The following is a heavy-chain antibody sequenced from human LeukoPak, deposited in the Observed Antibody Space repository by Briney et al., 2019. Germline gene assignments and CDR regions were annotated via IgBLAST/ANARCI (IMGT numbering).Heavy chain of an antibody. J-gene: IGHJ4*02. CDR2: IIPIFGTA. CDR1: GGTFSSYA. Sequence: SVKVSCKASGGTFSSYAISWVRQAPGQGLEWMGGIIPIFGTANYAQKFQGRVTITADESTSTAYMEPSSLRSEDTAVYYCARDLDMVRGVISDDYWGQGTLVTVSS. CDR3: ARDLDMVRGVISDDY. V-gene: IGHV1-69*01. D-gene: IGHD3-10*01.